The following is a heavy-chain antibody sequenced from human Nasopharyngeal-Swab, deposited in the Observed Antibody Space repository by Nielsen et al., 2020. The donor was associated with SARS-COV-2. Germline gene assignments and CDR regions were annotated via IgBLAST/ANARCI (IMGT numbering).Heavy chain of an antibody. CDR1: GFTFSNYA. Sequence: GGSLRLSCTASGFTFSNYAMTWVRQVPGKGLEWVSSIRVSGDTTYYADSVKGRFTISRDSSKNTLYLQMNSLRAEDTALYYCAKVKSGTSYDAFDIWGQGTMVTVSS. J-gene: IGHJ3*02. D-gene: IGHD1-26*01. V-gene: IGHV3-23*01. CDR2: IRVSGDTT. CDR3: AKVKSGTSYDAFDI.